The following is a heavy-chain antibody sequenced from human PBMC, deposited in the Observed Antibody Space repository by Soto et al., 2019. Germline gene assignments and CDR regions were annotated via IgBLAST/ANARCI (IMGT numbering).Heavy chain of an antibody. CDR3: TKDTFGGYDFYYYYYMDV. Sequence: QVQLVESGGGVVQPGRSLRLSCAASGFTFNTYGMHWVRQAPGKGLEWVALILYDGSNKYYADSVKGRFTISRDNSKNTLSLQMHSLRAEDTAVYYCTKDTFGGYDFYYYYYMDVWGKGTTVTVSS. CDR2: ILYDGSNK. D-gene: IGHD5-12*01. CDR1: GFTFNTYG. J-gene: IGHJ6*03. V-gene: IGHV3-30*18.